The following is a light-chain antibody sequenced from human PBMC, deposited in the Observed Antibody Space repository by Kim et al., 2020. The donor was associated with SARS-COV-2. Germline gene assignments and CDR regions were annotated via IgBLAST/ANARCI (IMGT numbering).Light chain of an antibody. CDR1: QDINNH. CDR2: AAS. Sequence: DIQMTQSPSSLSVSVGDRVTITCRASQDINNHLAWFQQKPGKAPKSLIFAASNLQSGVSSKFSGSGSGTDFTLTITTLQPDDFATYYCQQYHSFPLAFGGGTKVDIK. J-gene: IGKJ4*01. V-gene: IGKV1-16*02. CDR3: QQYHSFPLA.